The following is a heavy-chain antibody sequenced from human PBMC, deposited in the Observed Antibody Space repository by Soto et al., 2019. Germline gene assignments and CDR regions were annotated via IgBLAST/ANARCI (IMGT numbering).Heavy chain of an antibody. J-gene: IGHJ4*02. CDR1: GFTFSSYS. CDR3: ARDLITMVRGVIIEDY. CDR2: ISSSSSYI. V-gene: IGHV3-21*01. D-gene: IGHD3-10*01. Sequence: GGSLRLSCAASGFTFSSYSMNWVRQAPGKGLEWVSSISSSSSYIYYADSVKGRFAISRDNAKNSLYLQMSSLRAEDTAVYYCARDLITMVRGVIIEDYWGQGTLVTVSS.